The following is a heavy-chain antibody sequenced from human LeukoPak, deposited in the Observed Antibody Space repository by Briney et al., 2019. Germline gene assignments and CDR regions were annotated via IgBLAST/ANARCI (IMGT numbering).Heavy chain of an antibody. V-gene: IGHV4-31*03. CDR2: IYYSGST. J-gene: IGHJ4*02. CDR1: GGSISSGGYY. Sequence: SETLSLTCTVSGGSISSGGYYWSWIRQHPGKGLEWIGYIYYSGSTYYNPSLKSRVTISRDTSKNQFSLRLSSVTAADTAVYYCARDRELGYWGQGALVTVSS. CDR3: ARDRELGY. D-gene: IGHD3-10*01.